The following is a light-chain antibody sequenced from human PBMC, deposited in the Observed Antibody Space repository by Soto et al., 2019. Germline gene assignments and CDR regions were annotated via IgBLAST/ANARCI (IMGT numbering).Light chain of an antibody. CDR2: GAS. V-gene: IGKV1-9*01. CDR1: QGISSY. CDR3: QQYNNWPIT. J-gene: IGKJ5*01. Sequence: DIQLTQSPSFLSASVGDRVTITCRASQGISSYLAWYQQRPGEPPELLIYGASTLQSGVASRFSGSGSGTEFTLTISSLQPEDFAVYYCQQYNNWPITFGQGTRLEIK.